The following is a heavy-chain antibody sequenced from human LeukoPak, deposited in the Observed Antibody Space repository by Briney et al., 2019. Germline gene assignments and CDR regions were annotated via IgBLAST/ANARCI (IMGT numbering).Heavy chain of an antibody. V-gene: IGHV3-21*01. CDR2: ISGSSTYI. D-gene: IGHD3-22*01. CDR3: ARDPAYYDSCGYYYDY. CDR1: GFTVSTYS. Sequence: GGSLTLSCAASGFTVSTYSMMWVRPAPGKGREWGLYISGSSTYIYHTYSGKGPFTISRDNAKNSLYLQMNSLRAEDTAVYYCARDPAYYDSCGYYYDYWGQGTLVTVSS. J-gene: IGHJ4*02.